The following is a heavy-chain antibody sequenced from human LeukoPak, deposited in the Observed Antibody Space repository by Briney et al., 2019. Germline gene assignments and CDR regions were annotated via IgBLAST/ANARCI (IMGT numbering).Heavy chain of an antibody. V-gene: IGHV3-33*01. J-gene: IGHJ3*02. CDR2: IWYDGSNK. Sequence: GRSLRLSCAASGFTFSSYGMHWVRQAPGKGLEWVAVIWYDGSNKYYADSVKGRFTISRDNSKNTLYLQMNSLRAEDTAVYYCARDALVVYAFDIWGQGTMVTVSS. CDR3: ARDALVVYAFDI. CDR1: GFTFSSYG. D-gene: IGHD3-22*01.